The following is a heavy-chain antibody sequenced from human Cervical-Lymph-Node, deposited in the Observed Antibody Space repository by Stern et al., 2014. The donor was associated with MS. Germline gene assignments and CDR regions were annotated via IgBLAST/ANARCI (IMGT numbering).Heavy chain of an antibody. J-gene: IGHJ4*02. D-gene: IGHD3-10*01. CDR2: IKSTTDGGTT. Sequence: EVHLVESGGGLVKPGGSLRLSCAASGFTFNNAWMTWVRQAPGTGLEWVGRIKSTTDGGTTDYAAPVKGRFSISTDDSKNTVYLHMNSLKTEDTAVYYCTHSGFLWFGVDYWGQGTLVTVSS. V-gene: IGHV3-15*01. CDR1: GFTFNNAW. CDR3: THSGFLWFGVDY.